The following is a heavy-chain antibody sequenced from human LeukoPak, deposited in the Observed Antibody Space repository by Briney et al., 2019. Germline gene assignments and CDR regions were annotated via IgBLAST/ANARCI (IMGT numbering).Heavy chain of an antibody. D-gene: IGHD7-27*01. Sequence: PSETLSLTCTVSGASVTDYYWSWIRQTPGKGLEWISYIHHSGNSDYNPSLRSRVTTSLDTSKNQFSLNLISVTAADTAVYYCTRGHWGLQSWSQGTLVTVSS. J-gene: IGHJ5*02. CDR2: IHHSGNS. V-gene: IGHV4-59*02. CDR1: GASVTDYY. CDR3: TRGHWGLQS.